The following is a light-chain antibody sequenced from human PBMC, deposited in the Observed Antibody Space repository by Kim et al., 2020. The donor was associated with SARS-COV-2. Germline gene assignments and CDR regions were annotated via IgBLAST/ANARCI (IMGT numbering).Light chain of an antibody. Sequence: PGATAPLTCGSSAGTVTSGNYLYWSQQKPGQVPRTLIQDTSDKISWTPDRFSGSLLGGKAALTLSGAHLEDEAEYHCLLFYSGVWVFGGGTQLTVL. CDR3: LLFYSGVWV. J-gene: IGLJ3*02. V-gene: IGLV7-46*01. CDR1: AGTVTSGNY. CDR2: DTS.